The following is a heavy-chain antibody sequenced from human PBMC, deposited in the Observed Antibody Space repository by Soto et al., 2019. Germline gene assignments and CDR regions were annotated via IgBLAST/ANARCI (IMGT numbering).Heavy chain of an antibody. V-gene: IGHV3-33*01. D-gene: IGHD3-16*01. CDR2: IWYDGSNK. CDR3: ARGLITSTHRWIDY. Sequence: QVQLVESGGGVVQPGRSLRLSCAAFGFTFSSYGMHWVRQAPGKGLEWVAVIWYDGSNKYYTDSVKGRFTISRDNSRNTLYLQMNSLSAEDTAVYYCARGLITSTHRWIDYWGQGTLVTVSS. CDR1: GFTFSSYG. J-gene: IGHJ4*02.